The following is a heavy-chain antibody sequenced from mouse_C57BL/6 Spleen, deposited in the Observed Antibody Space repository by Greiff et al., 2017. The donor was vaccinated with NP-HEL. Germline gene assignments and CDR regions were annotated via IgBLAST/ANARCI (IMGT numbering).Heavy chain of an antibody. J-gene: IGHJ1*03. Sequence: DVKLQESGPGLVKPSQSLSLTCSVTGYSITSGYYWNWIRQFPGNKLEWMGYISYDGSNNYNPSLKNRISITRDTSKNQFFLKLNSVTTEDTATYYCARPPYGSHWYFDVWGTGTTVTVSS. CDR1: GYSITSGYY. V-gene: IGHV3-6*01. CDR3: ARPPYGSHWYFDV. D-gene: IGHD1-1*01. CDR2: ISYDGSN.